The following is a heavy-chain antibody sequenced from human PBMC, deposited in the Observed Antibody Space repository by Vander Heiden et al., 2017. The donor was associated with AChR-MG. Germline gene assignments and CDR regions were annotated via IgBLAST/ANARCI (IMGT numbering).Heavy chain of an antibody. CDR1: GFTFSSYA. V-gene: IGHV3-30-3*01. J-gene: IGHJ4*01. CDR3: AIVDDGGQNHLFDY. Sequence: QVQLVESGGGVVQPGRSLRLSCAASGFTFSSYAMHWVRQAPGKGLEWVAVISYDGSNTYYADFVKGRFTISRDNSKHSLHLQMKRMRAQDTAVYYYAIVDDGGQNHLFDYRGRGTLITVSS. D-gene: IGHD2-15*01. CDR2: ISYDGSNT.